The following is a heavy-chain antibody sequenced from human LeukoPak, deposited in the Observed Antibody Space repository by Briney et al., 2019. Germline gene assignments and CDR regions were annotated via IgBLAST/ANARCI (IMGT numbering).Heavy chain of an antibody. CDR1: GDSISSSSYY. J-gene: IGHJ4*02. CDR2: IYYSGNT. V-gene: IGHV4-39*07. CDR3: ARDSMPDY. Sequence: SETLSLTCTVSGDSISSSSYYWGWIRQPPGKGLEWIGSIYYSGNTYYNTSLKSRVTISVDTSKNQFSLKLSSVTAADTAVYYCARDSMPDYWGQGTLVTVSS. D-gene: IGHD2-2*01.